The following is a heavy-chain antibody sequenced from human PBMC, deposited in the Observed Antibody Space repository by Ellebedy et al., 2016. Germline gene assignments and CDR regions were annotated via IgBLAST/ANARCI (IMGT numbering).Heavy chain of an antibody. CDR3: AREGAGDFGSGYYGY. D-gene: IGHD3-3*01. CDR1: GYTFTSYG. CDR2: ISAYNGNT. V-gene: IGHV1-18*01. J-gene: IGHJ4*02. Sequence: ASVKVSCXASGYTFTSYGISWVRKAPGQGLEWMGWISAYNGNTNYAQKLQGRVTMTTDTSTSTAYMELRSLRSDDTAVYYCAREGAGDFGSGYYGYWGQGTLVTVSS.